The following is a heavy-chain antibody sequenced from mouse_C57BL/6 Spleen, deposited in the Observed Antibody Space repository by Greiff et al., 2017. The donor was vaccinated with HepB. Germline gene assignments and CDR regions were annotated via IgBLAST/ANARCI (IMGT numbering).Heavy chain of an antibody. D-gene: IGHD2-1*01. Sequence: VQLKQSGPELVKPGASVKISCKASGYSFTGYYMNWVKQSPEKSLEWIGEINPSTGGTTYNQKFKAKATLTVDKSSSTAYMQLKSLTSEDSAVYYCARREGNYGSYAMDYWGQGTSVTVSS. J-gene: IGHJ4*01. V-gene: IGHV1-42*01. CDR2: INPSTGGT. CDR1: GYSFTGYY. CDR3: ARREGNYGSYAMDY.